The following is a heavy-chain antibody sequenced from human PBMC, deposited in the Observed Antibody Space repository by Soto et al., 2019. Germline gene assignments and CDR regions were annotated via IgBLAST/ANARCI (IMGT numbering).Heavy chain of an antibody. J-gene: IGHJ6*02. CDR1: GYTFTSYG. Sequence: ASVKVSCKASGYTFTSYGISWVRQAPGQGLEWMRWISAYNGNTNYAQKLQGRVTMTTDTSTSTAYMELRSLRSDDTAVYYCARDLYGSGSFSPYYYYYGMDVWGQGTTVTVSS. D-gene: IGHD3-10*01. V-gene: IGHV1-18*01. CDR2: ISAYNGNT. CDR3: ARDLYGSGSFSPYYYYYGMDV.